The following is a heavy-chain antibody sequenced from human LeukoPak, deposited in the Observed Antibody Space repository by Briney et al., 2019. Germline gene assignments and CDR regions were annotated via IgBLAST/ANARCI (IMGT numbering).Heavy chain of an antibody. CDR3: AKDRSSTWSFDY. Sequence: PGTSLRLSCAASGFTFSNYGIHWVRQAPGKGLEWVALISFDGSHKYYPDSVKGRFTISRDDSKNTLYLQMNSLRAEDTAAYFCAKDRSSTWSFDYWGQGTLVTVSS. CDR2: ISFDGSHK. V-gene: IGHV3-30*18. CDR1: GFTFSNYG. D-gene: IGHD6-13*01. J-gene: IGHJ4*02.